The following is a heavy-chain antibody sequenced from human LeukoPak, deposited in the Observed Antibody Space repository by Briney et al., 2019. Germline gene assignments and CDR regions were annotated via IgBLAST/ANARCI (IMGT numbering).Heavy chain of an antibody. CDR3: ARLSTKYYYYYMDV. V-gene: IGHV5-51*01. CDR1: GYTFTSYR. Sequence: GESLKISCKGSGYTFTSYRIGWVRQMPGKGLEWMGIIYPGNSDTRYSPSFQGQVTISADKSISTAYLQWSSLKASDTAMYYCARLSTKYYYYYMDVWGKGTTVTVSS. CDR2: IYPGNSDT. J-gene: IGHJ6*03.